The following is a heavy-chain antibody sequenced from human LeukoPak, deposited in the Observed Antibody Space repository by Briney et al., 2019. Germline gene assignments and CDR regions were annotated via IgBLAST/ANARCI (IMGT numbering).Heavy chain of an antibody. CDR1: GFTFSSYA. V-gene: IGHV3-30-3*01. J-gene: IGHJ4*02. CDR3: ASDSTGEGSDY. CDR2: ISYDGSNK. Sequence: GGSLRLSCAASGFTFSSYAMHWVRQAPGKGLEWVAVISYDGSNKYYADSVKGRFTISRDNSKNTLYLQMNSLRAEDTAVYYCASDSTGEGSDYWGQGTLVTVSS. D-gene: IGHD3-16*01.